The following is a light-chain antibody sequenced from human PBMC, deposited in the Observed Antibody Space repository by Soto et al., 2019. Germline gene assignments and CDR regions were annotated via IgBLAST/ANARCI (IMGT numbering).Light chain of an antibody. CDR3: QQRSNWPL. CDR1: QSISSW. J-gene: IGKJ4*01. Sequence: DIQMTQSPSTLSASVGDRVTITCRASQSISSWLAWYQQKPGKAPKLLIYDASSLESGVPSRFSGSGSGTEFTLTISSLQPDDFATYYCQQRSNWPLFGGGTKVEIK. V-gene: IGKV1-5*01. CDR2: DAS.